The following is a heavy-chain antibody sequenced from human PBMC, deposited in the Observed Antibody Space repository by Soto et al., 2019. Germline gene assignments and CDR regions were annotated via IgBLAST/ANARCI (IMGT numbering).Heavy chain of an antibody. CDR2: ISSSSSYI. CDR3: ARVPRRYDSSGYRRPADY. V-gene: IGHV3-21*01. Sequence: PGGSLRLACAASGFTFSSYSMNWVRQAPGKGLEWVSSISSSSSYIYYADSVKGRFTISRDNAKNSLYLQMNSLRAEDTAVYYCARVPRRYDSSGYRRPADYWGQGTLVTVSS. CDR1: GFTFSSYS. J-gene: IGHJ4*02. D-gene: IGHD3-22*01.